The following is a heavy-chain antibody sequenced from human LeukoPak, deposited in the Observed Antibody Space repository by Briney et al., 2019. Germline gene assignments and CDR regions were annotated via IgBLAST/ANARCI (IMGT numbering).Heavy chain of an antibody. Sequence: SETLSLTCTVSGGSMSNYYWTWIRQPPGKGLEWIGYIYYSGSTNYNPSLKSRVTISVDTSKNQFSLKLSSVTAADTAVYYCARERREEYDSSGYPDVWGKGTTVTVSS. CDR1: GGSMSNYY. V-gene: IGHV4-59*01. CDR3: ARERREEYDSSGYPDV. D-gene: IGHD3-22*01. CDR2: IYYSGST. J-gene: IGHJ6*04.